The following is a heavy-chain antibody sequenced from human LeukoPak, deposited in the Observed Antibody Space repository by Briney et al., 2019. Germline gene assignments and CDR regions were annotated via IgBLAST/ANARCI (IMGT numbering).Heavy chain of an antibody. J-gene: IGHJ4*02. CDR2: ISSSGSAI. D-gene: IGHD2-15*01. CDR1: GFPLSSYS. V-gene: IGHV3-48*01. CDR3: VRVKGSYFDY. Sequence: GGTLRLSCAVSGFPLSSYSISWVRQAPGKGLEWVSYISSSGSAIYYVDSVKGRFTASRDKAKNSLFLQMNSTRAEDTAVYYCVRVKGSYFDYWGQGALVTVPS.